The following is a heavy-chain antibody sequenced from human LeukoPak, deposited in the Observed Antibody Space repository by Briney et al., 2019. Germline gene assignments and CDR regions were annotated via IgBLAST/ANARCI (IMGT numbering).Heavy chain of an antibody. Sequence: PSETLSLTCAVYGGSFSGYYWSWIRQPPGKGLEWIGEINHSGSPNYNPSLKSRVTISVDTSKNQLSLKLNSVTAADTAVYYCARGRDGYNFLNRGEYYYFDYWGQGTLVTVSS. J-gene: IGHJ4*02. CDR2: INHSGSP. V-gene: IGHV4-34*01. CDR3: ARGRDGYNFLNRGEYYYFDY. CDR1: GGSFSGYY. D-gene: IGHD5-24*01.